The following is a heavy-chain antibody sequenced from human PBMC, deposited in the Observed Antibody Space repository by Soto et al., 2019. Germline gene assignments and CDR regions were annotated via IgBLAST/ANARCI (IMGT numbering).Heavy chain of an antibody. J-gene: IGHJ4*02. CDR3: ARLFDTSGWYDY. Sequence: GESLKISCKGSGYSFTSYWIGWVRQMPGKGLERMGIIYPGDSDTRYSPSFQGQVTISADKTITTTYLQWSSLKASDTAISYCARLFDTSGWYDYWGQGTLVTVSS. D-gene: IGHD6-19*01. CDR1: GYSFTSYW. V-gene: IGHV5-51*01. CDR2: IYPGDSDT.